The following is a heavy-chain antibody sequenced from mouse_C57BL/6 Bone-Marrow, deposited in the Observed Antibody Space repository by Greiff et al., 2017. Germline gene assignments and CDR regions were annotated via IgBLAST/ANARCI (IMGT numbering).Heavy chain of an antibody. J-gene: IGHJ3*01. CDR2: IYPGDGDT. V-gene: IGHV1-80*01. CDR3: ARGGRETWFAY. Sequence: VQLQESGAELVKPGASVKISCKASGYAFSSYWMNWVKQRPGKGLEWIGQIYPGDGDTNYNGKFKGKATLTADKSSSTAYMQLSSLTSEDSAVYFCARGGRETWFAYWGQGTLVTVSA. CDR1: GYAFSSYW.